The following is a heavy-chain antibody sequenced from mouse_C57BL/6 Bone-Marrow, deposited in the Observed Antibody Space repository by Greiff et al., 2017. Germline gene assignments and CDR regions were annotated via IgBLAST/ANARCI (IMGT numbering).Heavy chain of an antibody. D-gene: IGHD1-1*01. V-gene: IGHV5-6*01. J-gene: IGHJ4*01. CDR2: ISSGGSYT. CDR3: ARDHYYGSSRYAMDY. CDR1: GFTFSSYG. Sequence: EVKLVESGGDLVKPGGSLKLSCAASGFTFSSYGMSWVRQTPDKRLEWVATISSGGSYTYYPDSVKGRFTISRDNAKNTLYRQMSSLKSEYTAMYYCARDHYYGSSRYAMDYWGQGTSVTVSS.